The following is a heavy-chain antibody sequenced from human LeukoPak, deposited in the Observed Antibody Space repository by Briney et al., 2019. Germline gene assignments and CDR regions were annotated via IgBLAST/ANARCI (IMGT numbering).Heavy chain of an antibody. CDR2: IKQDGSEK. D-gene: IGHD6-19*01. CDR1: GFTFSSYW. J-gene: IGHJ3*02. CDR3: AREPFIAVAGTGAFDI. Sequence: GGSLRLSCAASGFTFSSYWMSWVRQAPGKGLEWVANIKQDGSEKYYVDSVKGRFTISRDNAKNSLCLQMNSLRAEDTAVYYCAREPFIAVAGTGAFDIWGQGTMVTVSS. V-gene: IGHV3-7*01.